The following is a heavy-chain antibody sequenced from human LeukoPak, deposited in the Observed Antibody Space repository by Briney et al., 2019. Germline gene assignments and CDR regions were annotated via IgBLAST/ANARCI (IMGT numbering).Heavy chain of an antibody. J-gene: IGHJ4*02. CDR2: IYHSGST. D-gene: IGHD3-10*01. CDR1: GYSISSGYY. Sequence: PSETLSLTCTVSGYSISSGYYWGWIRQPPGKGLEWIGSIYHSGSTYYNPSLKSRVTISVDTSKNQFSLKLSSVTAADTAVYYCARDQRITMVRGPSVDYWGQGTLVTVSS. V-gene: IGHV4-38-2*02. CDR3: ARDQRITMVRGPSVDY.